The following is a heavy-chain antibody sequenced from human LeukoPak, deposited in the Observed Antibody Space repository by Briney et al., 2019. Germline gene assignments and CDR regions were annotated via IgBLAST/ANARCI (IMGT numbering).Heavy chain of an antibody. CDR2: INSGSYSM. J-gene: IGHJ4*02. Sequence: GGSLRLSCAASGFTFSDYAMKWIRQAPGKGLEWVSTINSGSYSMSYANSVKGRFTISRDNAKNSLVLQMNSLRVDDSAVYYCARSRVGVNPVPDYWGQGTLVTVSS. CDR1: GFTFSDYA. V-gene: IGHV3-21*01. D-gene: IGHD1-26*01. CDR3: ARSRVGVNPVPDY.